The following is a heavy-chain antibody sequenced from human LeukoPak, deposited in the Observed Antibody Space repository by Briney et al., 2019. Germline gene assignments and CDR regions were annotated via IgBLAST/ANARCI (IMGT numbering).Heavy chain of an antibody. CDR1: GGSFSGYY. D-gene: IGHD1-26*01. J-gene: IGHJ4*02. CDR2: INHSGST. Sequence: TSETPSLTCAVYGGSFSGYYWSWIRQPPGKGLEWIGEINHSGSTNYNPSLKSRVTISVDTSKNQFSLKLSSVTAADTAVYYCARGRSYYVSYFDYWGQGTLVTVSS. V-gene: IGHV4-34*01. CDR3: ARGRSYYVSYFDY.